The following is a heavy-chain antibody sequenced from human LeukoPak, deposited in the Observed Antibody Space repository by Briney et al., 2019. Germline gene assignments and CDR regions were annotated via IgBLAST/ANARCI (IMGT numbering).Heavy chain of an antibody. V-gene: IGHV3-15*01. CDR2: IKSKSDGGTT. J-gene: IGHJ4*02. D-gene: IGHD2-2*01. Sequence: GGSLRLSCADSGFTFINGWMSWVRQAPGKGLEWVGRIKSKSDGGTTDYAAPVKGRFSISRDDSENMLYLQMNSLKTEDTAVYYCTSSSKYAGFDYWGQGTLVTVSS. CDR1: GFTFINGW. CDR3: TSSSKYAGFDY.